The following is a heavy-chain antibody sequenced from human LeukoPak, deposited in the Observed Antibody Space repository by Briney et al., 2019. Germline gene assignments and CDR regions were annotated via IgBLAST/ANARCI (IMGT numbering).Heavy chain of an antibody. V-gene: IGHV1-8*01. D-gene: IGHD3-10*01. CDR1: GYTFTSYD. CDR2: MNPNSGNT. CDR3: ARVSLIYGSGSYYQSPLAY. Sequence: GASVKVSCKASGYTFTSYDINWVRQATGQGLEWMGWMNPNSGNTGYAQKFQGRVTMTRNTSISTAYMELSSLRSDDTAVYYCARVSLIYGSGSYYQSPLAYWGQGTLVTVSS. J-gene: IGHJ4*02.